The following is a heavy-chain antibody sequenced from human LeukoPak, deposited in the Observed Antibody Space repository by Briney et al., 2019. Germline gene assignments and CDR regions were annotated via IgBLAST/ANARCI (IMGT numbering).Heavy chain of an antibody. CDR1: GFTLRRYS. V-gene: IGHV3-21*01. Sequence: GGSLRLSCTASGFTLRRYSFNWVRQAPGKGLEWVSTISSGSDYIYYADSVRGRFTISRDNAENSLYLQMNSLRAEDTAVYYCTRDLSLAAPQGFDYWGQGTLVTVSS. D-gene: IGHD6-6*01. J-gene: IGHJ4*02. CDR3: TRDLSLAAPQGFDY. CDR2: ISSGSDYI.